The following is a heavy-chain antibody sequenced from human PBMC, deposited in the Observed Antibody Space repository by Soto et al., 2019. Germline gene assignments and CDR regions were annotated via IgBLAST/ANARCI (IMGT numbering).Heavy chain of an antibody. D-gene: IGHD3-22*01. CDR1: GYTFTSYG. V-gene: IGHV1-18*01. CDR2: ISAYNGNT. CDR3: ARDSYYDSSGYSIFDY. Sequence: ASVKVSCKXSGYTFTSYGISWVRQAPGQGLEWMGWISAYNGNTNYAQKLQGRVTMTTDTSTSTAYMELRSLRSDDTAVYYCARDSYYDSSGYSIFDYWGQGTLVTVSS. J-gene: IGHJ4*02.